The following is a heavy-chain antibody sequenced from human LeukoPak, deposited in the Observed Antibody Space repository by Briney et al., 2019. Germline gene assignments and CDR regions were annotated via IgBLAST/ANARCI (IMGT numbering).Heavy chain of an antibody. D-gene: IGHD4-17*01. CDR2: INHSGST. J-gene: IGHJ4*02. CDR3: ARRGTHTVTIRY. V-gene: IGHV4-34*01. CDR1: GGSFSGYY. Sequence: PSETLSLTCAGYGGSFSGYYWSWLRQPPGKGLEWIGEINHSGSTNYSPSLKSRVTISVDTSKNQFSLKLSSVTAADTAVYYCARRGTHTVTIRYWGQGTLVTVSS.